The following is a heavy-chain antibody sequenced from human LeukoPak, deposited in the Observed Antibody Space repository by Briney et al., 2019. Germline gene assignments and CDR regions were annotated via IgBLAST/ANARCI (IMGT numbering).Heavy chain of an antibody. CDR2: IYHSGST. Sequence: SETLSLTCTVSGYSISSGYYWGWIRQPPGKGLEWIGSIYHSGSTYYNPSLKSRVTISVDTSKNQFSLKLSSVTAADTAVYYCARLVVVPAAMPKGLDYWGQGTLVTVSS. CDR3: ARLVVVPAAMPKGLDY. D-gene: IGHD2-2*01. J-gene: IGHJ4*02. V-gene: IGHV4-38-2*02. CDR1: GYSISSGYY.